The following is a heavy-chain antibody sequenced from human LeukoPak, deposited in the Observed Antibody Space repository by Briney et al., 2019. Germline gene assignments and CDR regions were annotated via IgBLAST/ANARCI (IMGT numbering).Heavy chain of an antibody. CDR3: ARHPISIAAAGKGRYNWFDP. CDR1: GGSISSSSYY. Sequence: SETLSLTCTVSGGSISSSSYYWGWIRQPPGKGLEWIGSIYYTGSTQYNPSLKSRVTISVDTSKNQFSLKLSSMTAADTAVYYCARHPISIAAAGKGRYNWFDPWGQGTLVTVSS. J-gene: IGHJ5*02. V-gene: IGHV4-39*01. D-gene: IGHD6-13*01. CDR2: IYYTGST.